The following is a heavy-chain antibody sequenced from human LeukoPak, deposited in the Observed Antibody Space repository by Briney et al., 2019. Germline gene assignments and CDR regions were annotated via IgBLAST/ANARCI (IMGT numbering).Heavy chain of an antibody. V-gene: IGHV1-2*02. Sequence: GASVKVSCKASGYTFTSYDINWVRQAPGQGLEWMGWINPNSGGTNYAQKFQGRVTMTRDTSISTAYMELSRLRSDDTAVYYCAREIVAASVNWFDPWGQGTLVTVSS. CDR1: GYTFTSYD. CDR3: AREIVAASVNWFDP. J-gene: IGHJ5*02. CDR2: INPNSGGT. D-gene: IGHD3-16*02.